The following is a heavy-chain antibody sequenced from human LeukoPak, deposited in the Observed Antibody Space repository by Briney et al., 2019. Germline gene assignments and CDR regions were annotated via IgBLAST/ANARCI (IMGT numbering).Heavy chain of an antibody. D-gene: IGHD3-10*01. CDR2: IYTSGST. V-gene: IGHV4-61*02. CDR1: GGSVTSGIYH. Sequence: PSETLSLTCTVSGGSVTSGIYHWSWIRQPAGKGLEWIGRIYTSGSTNYNPSLKSRVTMSVDTSKNQFSLKLSSVTAADTAVYYCARHQWGWFGELEGGWFDPWGQGTLVTVSS. J-gene: IGHJ5*02. CDR3: ARHQWGWFGELEGGWFDP.